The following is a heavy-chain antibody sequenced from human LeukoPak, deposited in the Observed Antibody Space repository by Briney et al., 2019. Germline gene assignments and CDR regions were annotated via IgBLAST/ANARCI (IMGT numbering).Heavy chain of an antibody. CDR3: ARGPGSGSYFAWFDP. CDR1: GGSFSGYY. Sequence: SETLSLTCAVYGGSFSGYYWSWIRQPPGKGLEWIGEINQSGSTKYNPSLESRVTISVDTSKNQLSLKLSSVTAADTAVYYCARGPGSGSYFAWFDPWGQGDLVTVSS. J-gene: IGHJ5*02. CDR2: INQSGST. V-gene: IGHV4-34*01. D-gene: IGHD3-10*01.